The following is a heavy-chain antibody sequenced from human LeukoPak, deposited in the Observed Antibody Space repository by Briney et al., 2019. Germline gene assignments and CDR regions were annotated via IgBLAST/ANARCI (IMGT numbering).Heavy chain of an antibody. V-gene: IGHV3-21*04. Sequence: GGSLRLSCAASGFTFSSYAMSWVRQAPGKGLEWVSSISSSSSYIYYADSVEGRFTISRDNAKNSLYLQMNSLRAEDTALYYCAKDIDSSGLTEDWYFDLWGRGTLVTVSS. D-gene: IGHD6-19*01. CDR1: GFTFSSYA. CDR2: ISSSSSYI. CDR3: AKDIDSSGLTEDWYFDL. J-gene: IGHJ2*01.